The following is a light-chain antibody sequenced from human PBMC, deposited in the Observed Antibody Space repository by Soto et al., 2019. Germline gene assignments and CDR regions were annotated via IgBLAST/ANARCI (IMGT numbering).Light chain of an antibody. CDR2: GAD. J-gene: IGKJ2*01. CDR1: QSVRNSY. CDR3: QQYGSSPRYT. Sequence: EIVLTQFPDTLSLSPGERATLSCRASQSVRNSYLAWYQQRPGQAPRLLIYGADSRATGIPDRFSGSGSDTDSTLTISSLEPEDFAVYYCQQYGSSPRYTFGQGTKLEI. V-gene: IGKV3-20*01.